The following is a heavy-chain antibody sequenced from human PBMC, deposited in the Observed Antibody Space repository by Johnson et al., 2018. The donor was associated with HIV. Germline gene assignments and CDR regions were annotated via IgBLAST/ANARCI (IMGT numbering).Heavy chain of an antibody. CDR2: IKSKTDRGTS. V-gene: IGHV3-15*01. CDR1: GFTFSNAW. Sequence: VQLVESGGGVVQPGRSLRLSCAASGFTFSNAWMSWVRQAPGKGLAWVGRIKSKTDRGTSDYAAPVKVRFTISRDDSKNTLYLQMNSLKTEDTAVYYCTTDQLQQLVHDAFDIWGQGTMVTVSS. CDR3: TTDQLQQLVHDAFDI. D-gene: IGHD6-13*01. J-gene: IGHJ3*02.